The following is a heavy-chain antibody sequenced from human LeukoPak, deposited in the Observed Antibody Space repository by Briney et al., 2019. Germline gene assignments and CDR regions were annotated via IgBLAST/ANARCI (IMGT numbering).Heavy chain of an antibody. D-gene: IGHD5-24*01. Sequence: AGGSLRLSCAASGFTFSLYAMSWVRQAPGKGLEWVSAISGSGGNTNYADSVKGRFTISRDNSKNTLFLQMNSLRAEDTAVYYCLRDDSSHFDYWGQGTLVTVSS. CDR1: GFTFSLYA. CDR2: ISGSGGNT. J-gene: IGHJ4*02. CDR3: LRDDSSHFDY. V-gene: IGHV3-23*01.